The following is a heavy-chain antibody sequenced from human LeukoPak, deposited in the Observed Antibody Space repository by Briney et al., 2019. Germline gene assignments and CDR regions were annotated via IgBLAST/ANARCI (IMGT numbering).Heavy chain of an antibody. CDR1: GFTFSNYS. D-gene: IGHD2-15*01. Sequence: GGSLRLSCAASGFTFSNYSMNWVRQAPGQGLEWVSYISSSSGVIYYADSVRGRFTISRDNAKNSLYLQMNSLRDEDTAVYYCAIRFCSGVSRCSGFGYFDYWGQGALVTVSS. J-gene: IGHJ4*02. CDR2: ISSSSGVI. CDR3: AIRFCSGVSRCSGFGYFDY. V-gene: IGHV3-48*02.